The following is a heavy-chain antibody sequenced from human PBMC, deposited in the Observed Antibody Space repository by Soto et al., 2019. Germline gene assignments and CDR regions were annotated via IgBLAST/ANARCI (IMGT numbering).Heavy chain of an antibody. V-gene: IGHV1-2*02. CDR1: GYIFSANY. CDR2: INPHSGAT. J-gene: IGHJ5*02. Sequence: VASVKVSCQASGYIFSANYIHWVRQAPGQGLERLGWINPHSGATIYAQKFLGRVTRSADTSASTAYMNLARLKSDDTAVYYCVRPHALGFSNWFGPWGRGTLVTSPQ. CDR3: VRPHALGFSNWFGP. D-gene: IGHD3-10*01.